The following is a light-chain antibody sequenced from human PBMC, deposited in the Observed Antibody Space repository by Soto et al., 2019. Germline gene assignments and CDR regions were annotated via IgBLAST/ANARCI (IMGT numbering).Light chain of an antibody. CDR1: QSVSSY. Sequence: EIVLTQSPATLSLSPGERATLSCRASQSVSSYLAWYQQKPGQAPRLLIYDASNRATGIPARFSGSGSWTDLSLTISSLEPEDVAVYYCQQRSNWPPFTFGPGTKVDIK. CDR3: QQRSNWPPFT. CDR2: DAS. J-gene: IGKJ3*01. V-gene: IGKV3-11*01.